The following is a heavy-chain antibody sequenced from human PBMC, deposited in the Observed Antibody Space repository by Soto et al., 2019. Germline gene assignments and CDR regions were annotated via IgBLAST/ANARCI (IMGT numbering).Heavy chain of an antibody. CDR2: IDPGDPYT. D-gene: IGHD6-19*01. V-gene: IGHV5-10-1*01. Sequence: GESLKISCKGSGYSFTTYWISWVRQMPGKGLEWMGNIDPGDPYTNYSPSFQGHVSISADESISTAYLQWSSLKASDTAMYYCARRDSSGWSGVFDIWGQGTMVTVSS. J-gene: IGHJ3*02. CDR1: GYSFTTYW. CDR3: ARRDSSGWSGVFDI.